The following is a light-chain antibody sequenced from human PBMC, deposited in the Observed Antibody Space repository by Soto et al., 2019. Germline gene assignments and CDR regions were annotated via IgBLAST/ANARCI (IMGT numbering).Light chain of an antibody. CDR3: QQSYSTPQT. J-gene: IGKJ1*01. CDR1: ESISIY. CDR2: AAS. Sequence: DIQMTQSPASLSASVGDRVTITCRASESISIYLNWYQQKPGKAPKLLIYAASSLHSGVPSSFSGSGSGTDFTLTINSLQPEDFATYFCQQSYSTPQTFGQGTKVDIK. V-gene: IGKV1-39*01.